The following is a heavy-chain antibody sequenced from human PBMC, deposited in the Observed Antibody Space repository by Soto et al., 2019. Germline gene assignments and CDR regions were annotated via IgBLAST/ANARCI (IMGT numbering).Heavy chain of an antibody. Sequence: QLQLQESGPGLVKPSETLSLTCTVSGGSISSTSYYWGWIRQPPGKGLEWIGNIYHSGTTYYNPSLTSGVTISVDTSKNQFSLKLTSVTAADTAVYYCARHDYDSGSYVRYWGQGTLVTVSS. CDR1: GGSISSTSYY. D-gene: IGHD3-10*01. CDR2: IYHSGTT. CDR3: ARHDYDSGSYVRY. J-gene: IGHJ4*02. V-gene: IGHV4-39*01.